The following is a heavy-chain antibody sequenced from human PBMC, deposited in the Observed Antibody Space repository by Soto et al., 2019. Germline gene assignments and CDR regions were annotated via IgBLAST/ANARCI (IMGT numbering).Heavy chain of an antibody. J-gene: IGHJ4*02. Sequence: GGSLRLSCAASGFTFSGSAMHWVRQASGKGLEWVGRIRSKANSYATAYAASVKGRFTISRDDSKNTAYLQMNSLKTEDTAVYYCAYGDNSGVRGWCKYWGQGTLVTVSS. CDR1: GFTFSGSA. CDR2: IRSKANSYAT. D-gene: IGHD4-17*01. V-gene: IGHV3-73*01. CDR3: AYGDNSGVRGWCKY.